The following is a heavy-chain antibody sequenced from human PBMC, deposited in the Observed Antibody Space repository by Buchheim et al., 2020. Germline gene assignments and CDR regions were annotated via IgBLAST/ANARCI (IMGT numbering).Heavy chain of an antibody. J-gene: IGHJ4*02. Sequence: QVQLQESGPGLVKPSQTLSLTCTVSGGSISSGGYYWSWIRQHPGKGLEWIGYIYYSGSTYYNPSLKSRVTISVDTSKNQFSLKPSSVTAADTAVYYCARASTYYYDSSGYYKRNYYFDYWGQGTL. CDR3: ARASTYYYDSSGYYKRNYYFDY. CDR1: GGSISSGGYY. D-gene: IGHD3-22*01. CDR2: IYYSGST. V-gene: IGHV4-31*03.